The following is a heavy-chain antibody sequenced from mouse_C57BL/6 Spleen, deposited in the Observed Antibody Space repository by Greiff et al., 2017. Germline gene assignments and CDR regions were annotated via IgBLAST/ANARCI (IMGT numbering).Heavy chain of an antibody. D-gene: IGHD2-4*01. CDR1: GFTFSDYG. J-gene: IGHJ2*01. Sequence: EVKLMESGGGLVKPGGSLKLSCEASGFTFSDYGMHWVRQAPEKGLEWVAYISSGSSTIYYADTMKGRITISRDNASNTLFLQLTSLRSEDTSMYDCARPISYNYGGGFNDWSQGNTLTVSS. CDR3: ARPISYNYGGGFND. V-gene: IGHV5-17*01. CDR2: ISSGSSTI.